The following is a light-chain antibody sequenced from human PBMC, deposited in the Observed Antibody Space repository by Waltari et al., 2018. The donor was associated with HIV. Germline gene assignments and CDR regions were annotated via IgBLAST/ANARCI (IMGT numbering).Light chain of an antibody. CDR3: QSSDSSGVDFVV. Sequence: DLTQPPSVSVPPGQTPTITCPGDALTTRYAYWYQKKSGQAPVLLINKDTERLSGIPERFSGSSSGTSLTLTINEVRAEDEAEYYCQSSDSSGVDFVVFGGGTKLTV. CDR1: ALTTRY. V-gene: IGLV3-25*03. J-gene: IGLJ2*01. CDR2: KDT.